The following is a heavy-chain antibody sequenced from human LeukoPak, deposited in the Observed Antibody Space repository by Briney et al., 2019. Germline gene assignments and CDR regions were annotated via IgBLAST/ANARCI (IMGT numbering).Heavy chain of an antibody. CDR1: GFTVSSNY. J-gene: IGHJ4*02. CDR3: ARHTPYCSGGSCYSYYFDY. D-gene: IGHD2-15*01. Sequence: GGSLRLSCAASGFTVSSNYMSWVRQAPGKGLGWVSVIYSGGSTYYADSVKGRFTISRDNSKNTLYLQMNSLRAEDTAVYYCARHTPYCSGGSCYSYYFDYWGQGTLVTVSS. V-gene: IGHV3-53*01. CDR2: IYSGGST.